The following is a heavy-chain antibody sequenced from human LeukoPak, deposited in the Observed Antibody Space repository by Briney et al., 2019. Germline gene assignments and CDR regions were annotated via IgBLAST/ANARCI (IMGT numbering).Heavy chain of an antibody. CDR1: GGSISSSPYY. Sequence: PETLSLTCTVSGGSISSSPYYWGWIRQPPGKGLEWIGSIYYSGTTHYSPSLESRVTISVDTSKNQFSLKLASVTAADTAIYYCAKGAGGFSYYNWFDPWGQGTLVTVSS. CDR3: AKGAGGFSYYNWFDP. D-gene: IGHD5-18*01. J-gene: IGHJ5*02. CDR2: IYYSGTT. V-gene: IGHV4-39*07.